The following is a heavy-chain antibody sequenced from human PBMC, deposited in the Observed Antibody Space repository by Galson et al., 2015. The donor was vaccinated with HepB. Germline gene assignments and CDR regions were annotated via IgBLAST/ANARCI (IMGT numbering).Heavy chain of an antibody. Sequence: SVKVSCKASGYTFTSYYMHWVRQAPGRGLEWMGIINPSGGSTSYAQKFQGRVTMTRDTSTSTVYMELSSLRSEDTAVYYCASWVGPSIYCGGDCYSSAFEIWGQGTMVTVSS. CDR2: INPSGGST. D-gene: IGHD2-21*02. V-gene: IGHV1-46*01. CDR3: ASWVGPSIYCGGDCYSSAFEI. CDR1: GYTFTSYY. J-gene: IGHJ3*02.